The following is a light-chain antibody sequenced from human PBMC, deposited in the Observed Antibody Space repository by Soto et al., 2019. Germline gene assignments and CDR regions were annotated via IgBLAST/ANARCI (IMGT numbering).Light chain of an antibody. CDR3: SSYTTSNTLVV. Sequence: QSALTQPASVSGSPGQSITISCTGTTNDVGGYNFVSWYQQHPGKAPKLMIYEVSNRPSGVSNRFSGSKSGNTASLTISGLQAEDEADYYCSSYTTSNTLVVFGGGTKVTVL. CDR1: TNDVGGYNF. J-gene: IGLJ2*01. CDR2: EVS. V-gene: IGLV2-14*01.